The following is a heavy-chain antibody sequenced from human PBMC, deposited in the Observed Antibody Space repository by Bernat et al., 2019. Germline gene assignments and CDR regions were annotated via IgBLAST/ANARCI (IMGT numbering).Heavy chain of an antibody. CDR3: ARGAVMVRGATYYYYGMDV. V-gene: IGHV3-30-3*01. CDR2: ISYDGSNK. CDR1: GFTFSTYA. D-gene: IGHD3-10*01. Sequence: QVQLVESGGGVVQPGRSLRLSCVASGFTFSTYAMHWVRQAPGKGLEWVAVISYDGSNKYYADSVKGRFTISRDNSKNTLYLQMNSLRAEDTAVYYCARGAVMVRGATYYYYGMDVWGQGTTVTVSS. J-gene: IGHJ6*02.